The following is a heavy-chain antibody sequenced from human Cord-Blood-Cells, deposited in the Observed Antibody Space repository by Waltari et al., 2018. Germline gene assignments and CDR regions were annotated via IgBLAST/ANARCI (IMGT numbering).Heavy chain of an antibody. CDR2: ISWNSGSI. Sequence: EVQLVESGGGLVQPRRSLRLSCAASGFTFDDYAMHWVRHAPGNGREWVSGISWNSGSIGYADSVKGRFTISRDNAKNSLYLQMNSLRAEDTALYYCAKDKSPYDSSGYYYAFDIWGQGTMVTVSS. J-gene: IGHJ3*02. V-gene: IGHV3-9*01. D-gene: IGHD3-22*01. CDR3: AKDKSPYDSSGYYYAFDI. CDR1: GFTFDDYA.